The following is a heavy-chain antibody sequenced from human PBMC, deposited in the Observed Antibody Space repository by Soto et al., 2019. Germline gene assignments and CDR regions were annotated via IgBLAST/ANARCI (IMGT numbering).Heavy chain of an antibody. J-gene: IGHJ4*02. V-gene: IGHV4-31*03. CDR2: IYYSGST. Sequence: SETLSLTCTISGGSISSGGYYWSWIRQHPGKGLEWIGYIYYSGSTYYNPSLKSRVTISVDTSKNQFSLKLSSVTAADTAVYYCARGLSEMATISRPYYFDYWGQGTLVTVS. CDR3: ARGLSEMATISRPYYFDY. D-gene: IGHD5-12*01. CDR1: GGSISSGGYY.